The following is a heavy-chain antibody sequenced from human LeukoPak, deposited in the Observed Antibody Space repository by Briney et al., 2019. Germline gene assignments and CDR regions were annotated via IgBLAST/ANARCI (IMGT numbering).Heavy chain of an antibody. D-gene: IGHD2-15*01. CDR2: IYHSGST. CDR3: ARIGYCSGGSCYLYYYYYMDV. V-gene: IGHV4-4*02. CDR1: GGSISSSNW. J-gene: IGHJ6*03. Sequence: SGTLSLTCAVSGGSISSSNWWSWVRQPPGKGLEWIGEIYHSGSTNYNPSLKSRVTISVDKSKNQFSLKLSSVTAADTAVYYCARIGYCSGGSCYLYYYYYMDVWGKGTTVAISS.